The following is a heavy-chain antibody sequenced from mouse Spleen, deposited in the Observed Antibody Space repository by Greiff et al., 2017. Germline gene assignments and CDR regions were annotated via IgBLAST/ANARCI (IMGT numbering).Heavy chain of an antibody. D-gene: IGHD1-1*01. V-gene: IGHV1-26*01. J-gene: IGHJ3*01. Sequence: EVQLQQSGPELVKPGASVKISCKASGYTFTDYYMNWVKQSHGKSLEWIGDINPNNGGTSYNQKFKGKATLTVDKSSSTAYMELRSLTSEDSAVYYCARGIYYYGSSPWFAYWGQGTLVTVSA. CDR2: INPNNGGT. CDR3: ARGIYYYGSSPWFAY. CDR1: GYTFTDYY.